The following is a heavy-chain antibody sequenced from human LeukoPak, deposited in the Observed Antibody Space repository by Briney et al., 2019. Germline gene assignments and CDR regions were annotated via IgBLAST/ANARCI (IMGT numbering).Heavy chain of an antibody. D-gene: IGHD6-13*01. J-gene: IGHJ6*03. Sequence: GGSLRLSCAASGFTFDDYAMHWVRQAPGKGLEWVSGISWNSGSIGYADSVKGRFTISRDNVKNSLYLQMNSLRAEDTALYYCAKDGPGSSSWYLGAYYYYYYMDVWGKGTTVTVSS. CDR1: GFTFDDYA. CDR2: ISWNSGSI. V-gene: IGHV3-9*01. CDR3: AKDGPGSSSWYLGAYYYYYYMDV.